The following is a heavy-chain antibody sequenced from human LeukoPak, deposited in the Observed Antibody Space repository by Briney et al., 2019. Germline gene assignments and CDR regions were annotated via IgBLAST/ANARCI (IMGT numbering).Heavy chain of an antibody. J-gene: IGHJ6*04. D-gene: IGHD6-19*01. CDR2: ISSSSSYI. V-gene: IGHV3-21*01. CDR3: ARDVVAGTYYYYGMDV. Sequence: GGSLRLSCAASGFTFSSYSMNWVRQAPGKGLEWVSSISSSSSYIYYADSVKGRFTISGDNAKNSLYLQMNSLRAEDTAVYYCARDVVAGTYYYYGMDVWGKGTTVTVSS. CDR1: GFTFSSYS.